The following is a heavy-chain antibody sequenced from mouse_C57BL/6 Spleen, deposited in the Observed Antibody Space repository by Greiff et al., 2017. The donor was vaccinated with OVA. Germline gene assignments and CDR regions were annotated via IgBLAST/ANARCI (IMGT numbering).Heavy chain of an antibody. J-gene: IGHJ4*01. CDR2: INYDGSST. Sequence: EVKLVESEGGLVQPGSSMKLSCTASGFTFSDYYMAWVRQVPEKGLEWVANINYDGSSTYYLDSLKSRFIISRDNAKNILYLQMSSLKSEDTATYYCAREDGEGAMDYWGQGTSVTVSS. CDR1: GFTFSDYY. D-gene: IGHD1-2*01. V-gene: IGHV5-16*01. CDR3: AREDGEGAMDY.